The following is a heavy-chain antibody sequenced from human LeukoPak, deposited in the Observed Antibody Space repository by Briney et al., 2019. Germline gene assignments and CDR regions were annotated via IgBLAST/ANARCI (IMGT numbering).Heavy chain of an antibody. CDR2: IYYSGST. V-gene: IGHV4-59*01. J-gene: IGHJ5*02. D-gene: IGHD3-3*01. CDR1: GGSISSYY. Sequence: SETLSLTCTVSGGSISSYYWSWIRQPPGKGLEWIGYIYYSGSTNYNPSLKSRVTISVDTSKNQFSLKLSSVTAADTAVYYCARSEWYRHSLRFDPWGQGTLVTVSS. CDR3: ARSEWYRHSLRFDP.